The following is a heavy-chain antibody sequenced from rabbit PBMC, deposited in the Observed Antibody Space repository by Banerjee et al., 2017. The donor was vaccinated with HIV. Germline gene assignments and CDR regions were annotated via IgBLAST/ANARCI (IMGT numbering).Heavy chain of an antibody. CDR1: GFSFSSNYY. D-gene: IGHD8-1*01. CDR2: IYSSSGST. CDR3: ARARYADYGYDTVPYFL. J-gene: IGHJ4*01. V-gene: IGHV1S45*01. Sequence: QEQLVESGGGLVTLGGSLKLSCTASGFSFSSNYYMCWVRQAPGKGLEWIACIYSSSGSTYYASWAKGRFTISKTASTTVTLQMTSLTAADTAAYFCARARYADYGYDTVPYFLWGPGTLVTVS.